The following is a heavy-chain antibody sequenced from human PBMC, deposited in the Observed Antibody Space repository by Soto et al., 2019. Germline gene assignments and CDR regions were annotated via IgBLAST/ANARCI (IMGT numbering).Heavy chain of an antibody. V-gene: IGHV3-33*01. CDR1: GFTFSSYG. Sequence: QVQLVESGGGVVQPGRSLRLSCAASGFTFSSYGMHWVRQAPGKGLEWLAVIWYDGSNKYYADSVKGRFTISRDNSKNTLYLQMNSLRAEDTAVYYCARAYCSSTSCYADYGMDVWGQGTTVTVSS. CDR2: IWYDGSNK. J-gene: IGHJ6*02. D-gene: IGHD2-2*01. CDR3: ARAYCSSTSCYADYGMDV.